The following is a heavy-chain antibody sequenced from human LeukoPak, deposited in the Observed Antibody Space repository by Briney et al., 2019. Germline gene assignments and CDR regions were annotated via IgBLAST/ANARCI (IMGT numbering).Heavy chain of an antibody. CDR1: GFTFSSYA. D-gene: IGHD6-19*01. CDR2: ISGSGGST. CDR3: AKKRYSSGYSFDY. V-gene: IGHV3-23*01. J-gene: IGHJ4*02. Sequence: GGSLRLSCAASGFTFSSYAMSWVRQAPGKGLEWVSAISGSGGSTYYADSVKGRFTISRDNSKNTLYLQMNSLRAEDTAAYYCAKKRYSSGYSFDYWGQGTLVTVSS.